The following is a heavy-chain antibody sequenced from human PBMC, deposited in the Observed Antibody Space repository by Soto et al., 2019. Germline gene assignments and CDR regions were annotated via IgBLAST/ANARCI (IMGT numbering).Heavy chain of an antibody. J-gene: IGHJ5*02. V-gene: IGHV2-5*02. D-gene: IGHD3-3*01. CDR3: ARIRFLEWSKNWFDP. Sequence: QITLKESGPTLVKPTQTLTLTCTFSGFSLSTSGVGVGWIRQPPGKALEWLALIYWDDDKRYSPSLKSRLTITKDISKNQVVLTMTNMDPVDTATYYCARIRFLEWSKNWFDPWGQGTLVTVSS. CDR2: IYWDDDK. CDR1: GFSLSTSGVG.